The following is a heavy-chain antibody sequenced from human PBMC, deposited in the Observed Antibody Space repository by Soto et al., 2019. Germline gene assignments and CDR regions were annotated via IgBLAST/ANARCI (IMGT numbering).Heavy chain of an antibody. CDR1: GFIFNTYW. J-gene: IGHJ5*02. Sequence: PGGSLRLSCAASGFIFNTYWLHWVRQAPGKGLVWISRINSDGSIADYADSVRGRITISRDNTKNTVYLQMNSLRVEDTAVYYCARAQAAGTSARDPWGQGT. CDR2: INSDGSIA. D-gene: IGHD3-10*01. V-gene: IGHV3-74*01. CDR3: ARAQAAGTSARDP.